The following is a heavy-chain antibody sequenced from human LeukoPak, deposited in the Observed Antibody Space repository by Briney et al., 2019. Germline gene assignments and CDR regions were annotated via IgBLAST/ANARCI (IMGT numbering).Heavy chain of an antibody. J-gene: IGHJ3*02. CDR3: ARGRREGGYDSWVLQLDQGDAFDI. D-gene: IGHD5-12*01. Sequence: PSETLSLTCTVSGGSISSGSYYWSWIRQPAGKGLEWIGRIYTSGSTNYNPSLKSRVTISVDTSKNQFSLKLSSVTAADTAVYYCARGRREGGYDSWVLQLDQGDAFDIWGQGTMVTVSS. V-gene: IGHV4-61*02. CDR2: IYTSGST. CDR1: GGSISSGSYY.